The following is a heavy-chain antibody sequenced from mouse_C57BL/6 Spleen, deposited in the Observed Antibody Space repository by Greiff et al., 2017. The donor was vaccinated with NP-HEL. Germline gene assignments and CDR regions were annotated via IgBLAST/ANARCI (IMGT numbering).Heavy chain of an antibody. Sequence: EVKLVESGGGLVQPKGSLKLSCAASGFSFNTYAMNWVRQAPGKGLEWVARIRSKSNNYATYYADSVKDRFTISRDDSESMLYLQMNNLKTEDRAMYYCVRRSSRYWYFDVGGTGTTVTVSS. CDR1: GFSFNTYA. J-gene: IGHJ1*03. CDR3: VRRSSRYWYFDV. CDR2: IRSKSNNYAT. D-gene: IGHD1-1*01. V-gene: IGHV10-1*01.